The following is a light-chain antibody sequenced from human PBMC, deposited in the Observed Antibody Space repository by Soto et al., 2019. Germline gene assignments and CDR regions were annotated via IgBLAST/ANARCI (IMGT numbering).Light chain of an antibody. J-gene: IGKJ4*01. CDR2: DAY. V-gene: IGKV3-11*01. CDR1: QTISSS. CDR3: HQRSNWPLT. Sequence: EIVLTQSPATLSLSPGERVSLSCRASQTISSSLAWYQQRPGQAPRLLIYDAYNRATGIPPRFSGSGSGTDFTLTISSLEPEDFAVYYCHQRSNWPLTFGGGTKVEIK.